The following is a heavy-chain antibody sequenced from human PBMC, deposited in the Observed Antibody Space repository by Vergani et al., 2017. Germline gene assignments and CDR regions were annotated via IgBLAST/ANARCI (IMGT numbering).Heavy chain of an antibody. CDR2: INPNSGGT. CDR1: GYTFTGYY. Sequence: QVQLVQSGAEVKKPGASVKVSCKASGYTFTGYYMHWVRQAPGQGLEWMGWINPNSGGTNYTQTFQGRVTMTRDTSISTAYMELSWLRSDDTAVYYCARRGTGVEILAVYDTLSTCWMDVCGQRSTLTVSS. V-gene: IGHV1-2*02. D-gene: IGHD3-16*01. J-gene: IGHJ6*02. CDR3: ARRGTGVEILAVYDTLSTCWMDV.